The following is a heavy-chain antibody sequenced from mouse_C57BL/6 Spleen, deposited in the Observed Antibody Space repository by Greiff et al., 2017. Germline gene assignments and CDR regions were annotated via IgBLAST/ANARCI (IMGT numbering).Heavy chain of an antibody. V-gene: IGHV1-7*01. CDR2: INPSSGYT. Sequence: VQLQESGAELAKPGASVKLSCKASGYTFTSYWMHWVKQRPGQGLEWIGIINPSSGYTNYNQKFKDKATLTADKSSSTAYLQLGSLTYEDSAVYYCARSDYGVGWGQGTLVTVSA. D-gene: IGHD1-1*02. CDR1: GYTFTSYW. CDR3: ARSDYGVG. J-gene: IGHJ3*01.